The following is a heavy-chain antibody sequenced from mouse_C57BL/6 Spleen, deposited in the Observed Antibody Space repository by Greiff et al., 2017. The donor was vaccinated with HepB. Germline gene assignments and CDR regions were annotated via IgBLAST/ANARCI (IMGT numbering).Heavy chain of an antibody. CDR3: TRPARDYDDAMDY. CDR2: IRNKANNHAT. J-gene: IGHJ4*01. Sequence: EVKLVESGGGLVQPGGSMKLSCAASGFTFSDAWMDWVRQSPEKGLEWVAEIRNKANNHATYYAESVKGRFTISRDDSKSSVYLQMNSLRAEDTGIYYCTRPARDYDDAMDYWGQGTSVTVSS. D-gene: IGHD2-4*01. CDR1: GFTFSDAW. V-gene: IGHV6-6*01.